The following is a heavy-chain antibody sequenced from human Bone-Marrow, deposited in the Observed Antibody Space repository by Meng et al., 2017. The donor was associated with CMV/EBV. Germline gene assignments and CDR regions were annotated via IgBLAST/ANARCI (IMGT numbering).Heavy chain of an antibody. D-gene: IGHD2-2*01. Sequence: GGSLRLSCAASGFTFSSYSMNWVRQAPGKGLEWVSSISSSSSYIYYADSVKGRFTISRDNAKNSLYLQMNSLRAEDTAVYYCARDGREFAGQHFDYWGQGTLVTVSS. CDR2: ISSSSSYI. J-gene: IGHJ4*02. CDR1: GFTFSSYS. CDR3: ARDGREFAGQHFDY. V-gene: IGHV3-21*01.